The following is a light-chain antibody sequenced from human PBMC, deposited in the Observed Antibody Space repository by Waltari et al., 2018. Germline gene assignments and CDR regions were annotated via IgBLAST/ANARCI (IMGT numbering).Light chain of an antibody. V-gene: IGLV3-25*03. CDR3: QSGNSRGSYYV. Sequence: SYELTQPPSVSVSPGQTARITCSGDALPKQYVYWYQQKPGQAPVLMIYKDNERPSGIPERFSGSSSGTTVTLTISGGQAEDEADYYCQSGNSRGSYYVFGTGTKVTVL. J-gene: IGLJ1*01. CDR1: ALPKQY. CDR2: KDN.